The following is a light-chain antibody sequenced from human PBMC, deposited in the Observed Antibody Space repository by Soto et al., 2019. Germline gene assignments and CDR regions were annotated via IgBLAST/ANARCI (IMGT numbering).Light chain of an antibody. CDR1: SSDVGDYNY. Sequence: QSALTQPASVSGSPGQSITISCTGISSDVGDYNYVSWYQHQPGTAPKLMIFDVSSRPSGVSNRFSGSKSGNTASLTISGLQAEDEAYYYCASKRTSTSWVFGGGTQLTVL. CDR3: ASKRTSTSWV. J-gene: IGLJ2*01. V-gene: IGLV2-14*03. CDR2: DVS.